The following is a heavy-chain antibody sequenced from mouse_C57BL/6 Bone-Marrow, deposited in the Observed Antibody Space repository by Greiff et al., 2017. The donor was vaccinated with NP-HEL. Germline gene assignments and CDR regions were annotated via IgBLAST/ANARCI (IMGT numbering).Heavy chain of an antibody. CDR3: TTCDYDGSYWYFDV. J-gene: IGHJ1*03. CDR1: GFNIQDDY. V-gene: IGHV14-4*01. CDR2: IDPENGDT. D-gene: IGHD2-4*01. Sequence: EVQLQQSGAELVRPGASVKLSCTASGFNIQDDYMHWVKERPEPGLEWIGWIDPENGDTEYASKFPGKATITADTSSNTAYLHLSGLTSEDTAVYDCTTCDYDGSYWYFDVWGTGTTVTVSS.